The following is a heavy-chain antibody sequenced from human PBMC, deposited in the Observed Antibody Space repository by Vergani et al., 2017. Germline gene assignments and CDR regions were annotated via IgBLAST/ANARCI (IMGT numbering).Heavy chain of an antibody. CDR2: ISYDGSNK. D-gene: IGHD1-26*01. CDR1: GFTFSSYG. V-gene: IGHV3-30*03. CDR3: ARYLEGWEQTAFDY. Sequence: VQLVESGGGLVQPGGSLRLSCAASGFTFSSYGMHWVRQAPGKGLEWVAVISYDGSNKYYADSVKGRFTISRDNSKNTLYLQMNSLRAEDTAVYYCARYLEGWEQTAFDYWGQGTLVTVSS. J-gene: IGHJ4*02.